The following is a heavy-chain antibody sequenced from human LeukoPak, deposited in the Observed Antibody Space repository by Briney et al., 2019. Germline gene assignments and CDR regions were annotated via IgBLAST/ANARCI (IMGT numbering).Heavy chain of an antibody. V-gene: IGHV4-59*01. Sequence: SETLSLTCTVSCGCISSYYCSLIRQPPGKGLEWIGYIYYSGSTNYNPSLKSRVTISVDTSKNQFSLKLSSVTAADTAVDYCATEDIAATYGMDVWGQGTTVTVSS. CDR3: ATEDIAATYGMDV. CDR1: CGCISSYY. J-gene: IGHJ6*02. D-gene: IGHD5-12*01. CDR2: IYYSGST.